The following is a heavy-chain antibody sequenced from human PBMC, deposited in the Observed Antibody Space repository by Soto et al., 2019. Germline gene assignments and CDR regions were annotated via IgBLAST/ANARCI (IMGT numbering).Heavy chain of an antibody. V-gene: IGHV1-69*04. Sequence: QVQLVQSGAEVKRPGSSVKVSCKASGDTFNFYSINWVSQAPGLGLEWMGRVNPILSMSNYAQRFQGRVTMTADKSTSTAYMELSGLRSEDTAIYYCATSYGSGYRAFDFWGQGALVTVSS. D-gene: IGHD3-10*01. J-gene: IGHJ4*02. CDR1: GDTFNFYS. CDR2: VNPILSMS. CDR3: ATSYGSGYRAFDF.